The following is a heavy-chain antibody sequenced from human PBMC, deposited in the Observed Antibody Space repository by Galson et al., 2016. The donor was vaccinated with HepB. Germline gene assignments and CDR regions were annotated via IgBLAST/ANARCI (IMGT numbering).Heavy chain of an antibody. CDR3: AKDRDSNRYEKYFQH. V-gene: IGHV3-7*03. CDR1: GFTFSNFW. J-gene: IGHJ1*01. Sequence: SLRLSCAASGFTFSNFWMNWVRRVPGKGLEWVGNIKPDGSQMNYADSVKGRFTISRDNSKNTLSLQMNSLRAEDTAVYYCAKDRDSNRYEKYFQHWGQGTLVTVSS. CDR2: IKPDGSQM. D-gene: IGHD6-13*01.